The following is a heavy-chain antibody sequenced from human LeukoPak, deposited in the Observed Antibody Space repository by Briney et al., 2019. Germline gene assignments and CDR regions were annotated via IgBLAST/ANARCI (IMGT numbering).Heavy chain of an antibody. D-gene: IGHD6-19*01. V-gene: IGHV3-33*01. CDR3: ARGYSSGWYVSGGYYGMDV. Sequence: GGSLRLSCAASGFTFSSYGMHWVRQAPGKGLEWVAVIWYDGSNKYYADSVKGRFTISRDNSKNTLYLQVNSLRAEDTAVYYCARGYSSGWYVSGGYYGMDVWGQGTTVTVSS. CDR1: GFTFSSYG. J-gene: IGHJ6*02. CDR2: IWYDGSNK.